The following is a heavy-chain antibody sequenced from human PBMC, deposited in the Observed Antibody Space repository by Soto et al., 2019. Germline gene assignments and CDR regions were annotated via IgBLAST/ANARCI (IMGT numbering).Heavy chain of an antibody. CDR2: ISAYNGNT. CDR1: GYTFTSYG. J-gene: IGHJ4*02. D-gene: IGHD2-15*01. Sequence: ASVKVSCKASGYTFTSYGISWVRQAPGQGLEWMGWISAYNGNTNYAQKLQGRVTMTTDTSTSTAYMELRSLRSDDTAVYYCARDEGANIVVVVANTRFDYWGQGTLVTVSS. CDR3: ARDEGANIVVVVANTRFDY. V-gene: IGHV1-18*04.